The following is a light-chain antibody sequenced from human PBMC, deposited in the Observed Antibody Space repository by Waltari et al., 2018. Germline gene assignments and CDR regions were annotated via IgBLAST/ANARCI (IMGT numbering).Light chain of an antibody. CDR1: SSDVGGYNY. J-gene: IGLJ1*01. Sequence: QSALTQPASVSGSPGQSITISCTGTSSDVGGYNYVSWYQQHPGKAPKLMIYDVSKRPAGVSNRFSGSKSGNTASLTISGLQAEDEADYYCSSYTSSSTSVFETGTKVTVL. CDR3: SSYTSSSTSV. V-gene: IGLV2-14*01. CDR2: DVS.